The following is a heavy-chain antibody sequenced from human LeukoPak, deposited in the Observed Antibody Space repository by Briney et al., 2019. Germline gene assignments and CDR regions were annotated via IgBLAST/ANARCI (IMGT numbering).Heavy chain of an antibody. D-gene: IGHD6-13*01. CDR2: INHSGST. CDR3: AGFNAASFDY. CDR1: GGSFSGYY. Sequence: SETLSLTCAVYGGSFSGYYWSWIRQPPGKGLEWIGEINHSGSTNYNPSLKSRVTISVDTSKNQFSLKLTSVTAADTAVYYCAGFNAASFDYWGQGTLVTVSS. V-gene: IGHV4-34*01. J-gene: IGHJ4*02.